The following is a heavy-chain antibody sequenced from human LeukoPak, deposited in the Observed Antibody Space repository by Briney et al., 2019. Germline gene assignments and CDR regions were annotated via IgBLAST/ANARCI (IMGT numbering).Heavy chain of an antibody. Sequence: SETLSLTCIVSGYAISSGYYWVWIRQPPGKGLEWIGSVYHSGSTLYNPSLKSRVTISVDTSKNKFSLKLSSVTAADTAMYYCARDQPYMDVWGEGTTVTVSS. CDR1: GYAISSGYY. V-gene: IGHV4-38-2*02. CDR2: VYHSGST. CDR3: ARDQPYMDV. J-gene: IGHJ6*03.